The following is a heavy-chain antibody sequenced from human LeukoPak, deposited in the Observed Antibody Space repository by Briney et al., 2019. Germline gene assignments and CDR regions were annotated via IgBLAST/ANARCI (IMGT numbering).Heavy chain of an antibody. V-gene: IGHV2-5*02. J-gene: IGHJ4*02. CDR1: GFSLSTSGVG. D-gene: IGHD4-23*01. CDR3: AHRSADYGGNSGYYFDY. Sequence: SGPTLVNPTQTLTLTCTFSGFSLSTSGVGVGWIRQPPGKALEWLALIYWDDDKGYSPSLKTRLTITNDTSKNQVVLTMTNMDPVDTATYYCAHRSADYGGNSGYYFDYWGQGTLVTVSS. CDR2: IYWDDDK.